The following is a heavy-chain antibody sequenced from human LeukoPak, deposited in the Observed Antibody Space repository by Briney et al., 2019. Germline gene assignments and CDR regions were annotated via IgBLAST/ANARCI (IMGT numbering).Heavy chain of an antibody. CDR3: ARDLPSRYAVTAFDY. CDR2: ISSSGSTI. Sequence: GGSLRLSCAASGFTFSSYEMNWVRQAPGKGLEWVSYISSSGSTIYYADSVKGRFTISRDNAKNSLYLQMNSLGAEDTAVYYCARDLPSRYAVTAFDYWGQGTLVTVSS. V-gene: IGHV3-48*03. D-gene: IGHD2-21*02. CDR1: GFTFSSYE. J-gene: IGHJ4*02.